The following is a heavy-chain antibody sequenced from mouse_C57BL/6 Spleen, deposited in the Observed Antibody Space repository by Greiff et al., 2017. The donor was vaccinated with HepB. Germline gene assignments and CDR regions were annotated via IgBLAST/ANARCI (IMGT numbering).Heavy chain of an antibody. CDR3: ARPGTGTGWYFDV. J-gene: IGHJ1*03. CDR1: GFTFSDYG. D-gene: IGHD4-1*01. CDR2: ISNLAYSI. V-gene: IGHV5-15*01. Sequence: EVKLMESGGGLVQPGGSLKLSCAASGFTFSDYGMAWVRQAPRKGPEWVAFISNLAYSIYYADTVTGRFTISRENAKNTLYLEMSSLRSEDTAMYYCARPGTGTGWYFDVWGTGTTVTVSS.